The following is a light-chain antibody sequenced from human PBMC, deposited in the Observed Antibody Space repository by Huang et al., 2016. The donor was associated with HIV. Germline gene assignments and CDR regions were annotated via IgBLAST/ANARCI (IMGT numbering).Light chain of an antibody. CDR2: GAS. CDR1: QSVTGN. V-gene: IGKV3-15*01. CDR3: QQYNKWPRT. J-gene: IGKJ3*01. Sequence: EIVMTQSPATLSVSPGERATLSCRASQSVTGNLAWYQHKPGQPPGLLIDGASTRAAGAAARFNASGSGTEFTLTINSLQSEDFAVYYCQQYNKWPRTFGPGTKVDVK.